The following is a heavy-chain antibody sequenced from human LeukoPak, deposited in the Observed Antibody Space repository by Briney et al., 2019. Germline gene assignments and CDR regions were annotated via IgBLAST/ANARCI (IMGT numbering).Heavy chain of an antibody. D-gene: IGHD1-26*01. V-gene: IGHV4-39*07. J-gene: IGHJ5*02. CDR2: IYYSGST. CDR1: GGSISSSSYY. Sequence: SETLSLTCTVSGGSISSSSYYWGWIRQPPGKGLEWIGSIYYSGSTYYNPSLKSRVTISVDRSKNQFSLKLSSVTAADTAVYYCARLVGATFNWFDPWGQGTLVTVSS. CDR3: ARLVGATFNWFDP.